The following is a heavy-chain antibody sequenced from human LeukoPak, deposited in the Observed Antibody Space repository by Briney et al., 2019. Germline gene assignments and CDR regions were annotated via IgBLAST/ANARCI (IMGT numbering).Heavy chain of an antibody. CDR3: AKFGDGYNH. D-gene: IGHD5-24*01. CDR1: GFTFSSYG. J-gene: IGHJ5*02. Sequence: GGSLRLSCAASGFTFSSYGMHWVRQAPGKGLEWVAVISYDGSNKYYADSVKGRFTISRDNSKNTLYLQMNSLRAEDTAVYYCAKFGDGYNHWGQGTLVTVSS. V-gene: IGHV3-30*18. CDR2: ISYDGSNK.